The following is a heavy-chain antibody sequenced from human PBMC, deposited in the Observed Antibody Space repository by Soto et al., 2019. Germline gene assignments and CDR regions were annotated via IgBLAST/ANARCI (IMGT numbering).Heavy chain of an antibody. V-gene: IGHV3-48*01. Sequence: GGSLRLSCAASGFTFSSYSMNWVRQAPGKGLEWVSYISSSSSTIYYADSVKGRFTISRDNAKNSLYLQMNSLRSEDTAVYYCARGMYCSSTSCGPDDYYYGMDVWGQGTTVTVSS. CDR2: ISSSSSTI. D-gene: IGHD2-2*01. CDR1: GFTFSSYS. CDR3: ARGMYCSSTSCGPDDYYYGMDV. J-gene: IGHJ6*02.